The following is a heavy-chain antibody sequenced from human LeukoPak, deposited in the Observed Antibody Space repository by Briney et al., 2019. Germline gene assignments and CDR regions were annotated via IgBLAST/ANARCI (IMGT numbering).Heavy chain of an antibody. Sequence: PGGSLRLSCAASGFIVSSNYMNWVRQAPGKGLEWVSVIYCSGSTYYADSVKGRFTISRDTSKNTLYLRMNSLRPEDTAVYYCARGGGYYGVDYWGQGTLVTVSS. D-gene: IGHD1-26*01. J-gene: IGHJ4*02. CDR1: GFIVSSNY. CDR3: ARGGGYYGVDY. V-gene: IGHV3-66*02. CDR2: IYCSGST.